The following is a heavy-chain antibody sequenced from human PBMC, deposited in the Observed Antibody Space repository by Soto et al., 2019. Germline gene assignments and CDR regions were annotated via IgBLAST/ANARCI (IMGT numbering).Heavy chain of an antibody. J-gene: IGHJ5*02. CDR3: ASSKRISMIVVEGGWFDR. CDR1: GYTFTSYY. Sequence: ASVKVSCKASGYTFTSYYMHWVRQAPGQGLEWMGIINPSGGSTSYAQKFQGRVTITADTSTSTGYMELSSLRSEDTAVYYCASSKRISMIVVEGGWFDRWGQGALVTVSS. D-gene: IGHD3-22*01. CDR2: INPSGGST. V-gene: IGHV1-46*01.